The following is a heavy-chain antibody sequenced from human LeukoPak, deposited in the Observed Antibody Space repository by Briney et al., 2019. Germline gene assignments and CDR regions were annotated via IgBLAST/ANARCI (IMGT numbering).Heavy chain of an antibody. CDR1: GGSIRSATYY. CDR2: IYHSGST. D-gene: IGHD5-24*01. Sequence: SETLSLTCTVSGGSIRSATYYWSWIRQPAGKGLEWIGSIYHSGSTYYNPSPKSRVTISVDTSKNQFSLKLSSVTAADTAVYYCARDGFPDGPDYYYYGMDVWGQGTTVTVSS. CDR3: ARDGFPDGPDYYYYGMDV. V-gene: IGHV4-39*07. J-gene: IGHJ6*02.